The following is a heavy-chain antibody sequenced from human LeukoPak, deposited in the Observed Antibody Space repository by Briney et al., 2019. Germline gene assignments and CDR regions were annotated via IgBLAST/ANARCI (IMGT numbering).Heavy chain of an antibody. V-gene: IGHV3-30*04. J-gene: IGHJ6*02. CDR1: GFTFSSYA. CDR2: ISYDGSNK. Sequence: PGGSLRLSCAASGFTFSSYAMHWVRQAPGKGLEWVAVISYDGSNKYYADSVKGRFTISRDNSKNTLYLQMNSLRAEDTAVYYCARDERMVRGVTTYYGMDVWGQGTTVTVSS. D-gene: IGHD3-10*01. CDR3: ARDERMVRGVTTYYGMDV.